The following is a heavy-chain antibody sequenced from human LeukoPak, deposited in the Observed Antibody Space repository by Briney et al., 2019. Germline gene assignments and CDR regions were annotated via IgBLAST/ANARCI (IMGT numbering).Heavy chain of an antibody. D-gene: IGHD6-19*01. Sequence: ASVKVSCKASGYTFTSYGINWVRQAPGQGLEWMGWISAYNGHTNYAQKFQGRVTMATDTSTSTAYMELRSLRSDDTAVYYCALYGSGWSVEYWGQGSLVTVSS. J-gene: IGHJ4*02. V-gene: IGHV1-18*01. CDR3: ALYGSGWSVEY. CDR2: ISAYNGHT. CDR1: GYTFTSYG.